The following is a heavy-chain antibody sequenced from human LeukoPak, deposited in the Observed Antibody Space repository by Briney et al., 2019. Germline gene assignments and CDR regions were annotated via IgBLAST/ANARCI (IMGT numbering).Heavy chain of an antibody. CDR1: GFTFDDYA. D-gene: IGHD6-13*01. CDR3: AKGSSSWYPAPSYFDD. J-gene: IGHJ4*02. V-gene: IGHV3-9*03. Sequence: GRSLRLSCAASGFTFDDYAMHWVRQAPGKGLEWVSGISWNSENIGYADSVKGRFTISRDNAKNSLYMQMNSLRAEDMAFCYCAKGSSSWYPAPSYFDDWGQGSLVTVSS. CDR2: ISWNSENI.